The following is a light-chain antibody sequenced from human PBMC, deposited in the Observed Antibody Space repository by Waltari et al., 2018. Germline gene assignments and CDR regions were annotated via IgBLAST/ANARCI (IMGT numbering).Light chain of an antibody. J-gene: IGKJ4*01. CDR1: QSVNSN. Sequence: DIVMTQSPATLSVSPGERATLSCRASQSVNSNLAWYQQRPGQSPRLLISGASTTATGIPARFTGSGSGTEFTLTISSLQSEDFAVYYCQQYNNWPLTFGGGTEVEIK. CDR3: QQYNNWPLT. V-gene: IGKV3-15*01. CDR2: GAS.